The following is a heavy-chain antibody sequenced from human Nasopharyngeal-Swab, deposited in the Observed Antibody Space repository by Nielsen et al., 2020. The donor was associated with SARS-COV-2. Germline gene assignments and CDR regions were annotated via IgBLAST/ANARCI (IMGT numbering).Heavy chain of an antibody. CDR3: ARVAPYYYYYMDV. Sequence: GSLRLSCTVSGGSISSYYWSWIRQPPGKGLEWIGYTYYSGSTNYNPSLKSRVTISVDTSKNQFSLKLSSVTAADTAVYYCARVAPYYYYYMDVWGKGTTVTVSS. CDR2: TYYSGST. V-gene: IGHV4-59*01. CDR1: GGSISSYY. J-gene: IGHJ6*03.